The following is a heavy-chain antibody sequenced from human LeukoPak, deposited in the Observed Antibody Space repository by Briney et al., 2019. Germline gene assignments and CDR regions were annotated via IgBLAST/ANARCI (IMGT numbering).Heavy chain of an antibody. Sequence: ASVKVSCKASGYTFTSYAMHWVRQAPGQRLEWMGRINARNGNTKYSQEFQGRVTITRDTSASTAYMELSSLRSEDMAVYYCARAKLWFGGNWFDPWGQGTLVTVSS. V-gene: IGHV1-3*03. CDR3: ARAKLWFGGNWFDP. J-gene: IGHJ5*02. D-gene: IGHD3-10*01. CDR1: GYTFTSYA. CDR2: INARNGNT.